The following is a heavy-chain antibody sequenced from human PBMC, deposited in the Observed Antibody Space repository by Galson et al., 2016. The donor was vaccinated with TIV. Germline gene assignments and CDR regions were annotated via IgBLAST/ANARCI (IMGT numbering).Heavy chain of an antibody. CDR3: AREMPATFFFDY. CDR1: GYTFTSYH. Sequence: SVKVSCKASGYTFTSYHLHWVRQAPGQGLEWMGIIKDTGVTTTYPQRFQGRLTITRDTSTTTVYMELSSLRSEDTAVYYYAREMPATFFFDYWGQGTLVTVSS. V-gene: IGHV1-46*01. D-gene: IGHD2-2*01. J-gene: IGHJ4*02. CDR2: IKDTGVTT.